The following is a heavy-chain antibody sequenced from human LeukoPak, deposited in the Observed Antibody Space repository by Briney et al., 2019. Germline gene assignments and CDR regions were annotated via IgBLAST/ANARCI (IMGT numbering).Heavy chain of an antibody. V-gene: IGHV3-48*01. CDR1: GFTFSSYS. CDR3: AREINHHGYSYGYLEDPYYYYMDV. CDR2: ISSSSSTI. D-gene: IGHD5-18*01. Sequence: SGGSLRLSCAASGFTFSSYSMNWVRQAPGKGLEWVSYISSSSSTIYYADPVKGRFTISRDNAKNSLYLQMNSLRAEDTAVYYCAREINHHGYSYGYLEDPYYYYMDVWGKGTTVTVSS. J-gene: IGHJ6*03.